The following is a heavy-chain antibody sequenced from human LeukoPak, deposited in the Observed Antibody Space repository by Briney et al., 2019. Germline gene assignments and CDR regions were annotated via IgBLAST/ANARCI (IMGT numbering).Heavy chain of an antibody. CDR3: ARVHATGYFSLDLGY. D-gene: IGHD3-9*01. CDR1: GYTFTVYF. Sequence: ASVTVSFTASGYTFTVYFMHWVRQAPGQGKDWMGWIKPNTGGTQYAQKFQGRVTMTRDTSIGTAYMELSTVTSDDTAVYFCARVHATGYFSLDLGYWGQGTPVTVSS. J-gene: IGHJ4*02. CDR2: IKPNTGGT. V-gene: IGHV1-2*02.